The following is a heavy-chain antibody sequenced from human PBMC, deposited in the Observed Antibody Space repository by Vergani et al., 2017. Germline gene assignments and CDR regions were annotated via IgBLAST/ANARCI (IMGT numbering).Heavy chain of an antibody. CDR2: FSGSGGGT. V-gene: IGHV3-23*04. CDR1: GFTFRIYG. J-gene: IGHJ6*02. D-gene: IGHD6-13*01. CDR3: ARDSSSSNYYFGMDV. Sequence: VQLVESGGGVVQPGGSLRLSCIASGFTFRIYGMHWVRQAPGKGLEWVSTFSGSGGGTYYADYVKGRFTISRDNSNNTLYLQMNTLRADDTAIYYCARDSSSSNYYFGMDVWGQGTTVTVSS.